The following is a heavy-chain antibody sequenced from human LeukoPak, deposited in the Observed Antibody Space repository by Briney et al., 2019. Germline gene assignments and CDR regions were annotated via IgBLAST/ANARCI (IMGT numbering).Heavy chain of an antibody. D-gene: IGHD3-22*01. Sequence: PSETLSLTCAVYGGSFSGYYWSWIRQPPGKGLEWIGEINHSGSTNYNPSLTSRVTISVDTSKNQFSLKLSSVTAADTAVYYCASPRGDDSGGYYTWYFHHWGQGILVTVSS. CDR1: GGSFSGYY. CDR3: ASPRGDDSGGYYTWYFHH. V-gene: IGHV4-34*01. CDR2: INHSGST. J-gene: IGHJ1*01.